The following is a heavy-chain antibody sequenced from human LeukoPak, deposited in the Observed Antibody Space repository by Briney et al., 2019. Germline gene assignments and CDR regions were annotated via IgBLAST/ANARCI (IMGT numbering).Heavy chain of an antibody. CDR1: GGSFSGYY. Sequence: PSETLSLTCAVYGGSFSGYYWSWIRQPPGKGLEWIGEINHSGSTNYNPSLKSRVTIPVDTSKNQFSLKLSSVTAADTAVYYCASRSFPAGMDYWGQGTLVTVSS. V-gene: IGHV4-34*01. CDR3: ASRSFPAGMDY. J-gene: IGHJ4*02. CDR2: INHSGST. D-gene: IGHD2-2*01.